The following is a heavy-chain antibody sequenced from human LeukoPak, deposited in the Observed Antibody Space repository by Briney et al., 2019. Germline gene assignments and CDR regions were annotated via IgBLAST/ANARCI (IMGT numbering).Heavy chain of an antibody. V-gene: IGHV4-59*13. J-gene: IGHJ3*02. D-gene: IGHD3-22*01. CDR3: ARDPDRDAFDI. CDR2: IHYTGSA. Sequence: PSETLSLTCTVSGGSINTYYWSWIRQPPGMGLEWIGYIHYTGSANYNPSLQSRVTISVDTSRNQFSLKLNSVTAADTAVYYCARDPDRDAFDIWGQGTMVTVSS. CDR1: GGSINTYY.